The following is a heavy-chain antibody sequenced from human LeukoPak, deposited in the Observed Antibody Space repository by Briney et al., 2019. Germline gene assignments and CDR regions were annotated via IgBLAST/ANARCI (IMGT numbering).Heavy chain of an antibody. CDR1: GFTFGDYA. CDR2: IRSKAYGGTT. D-gene: IGHD3-3*01. J-gene: IGHJ6*02. V-gene: IGHV3-49*03. Sequence: GGSLRLSCTASGFTFGDYAMSWFRQAPGKGLEWVGFIRSKAYGGTTEYAASVKGRFTISRDDSKSIVYLQMNSLKTEDTAVYYCTRGGPPYYDFWSGSYYYYGMDVWGQGTTVTVSS. CDR3: TRGGPPYYDFWSGSYYYYGMDV.